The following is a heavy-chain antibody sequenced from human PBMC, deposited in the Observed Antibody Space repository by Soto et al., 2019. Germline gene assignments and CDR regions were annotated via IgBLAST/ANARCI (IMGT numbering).Heavy chain of an antibody. V-gene: IGHV1-18*01. D-gene: IGHD2-15*01. CDR2: ISAYNGNT. CDR3: ARGGVLVVVAAAASYYYGMDV. Sequence: QVQLVQSGAEVKKPGASVKVSCKASGYTFTSYGISWVRQAPGQGLEWMGWISAYNGNTNYAQKLQGRVTMTTDTSTSTAYMELRSLRSDDTAVYSGARGGVLVVVAAAASYYYGMDVWGQGTTVTVSS. CDR1: GYTFTSYG. J-gene: IGHJ6*02.